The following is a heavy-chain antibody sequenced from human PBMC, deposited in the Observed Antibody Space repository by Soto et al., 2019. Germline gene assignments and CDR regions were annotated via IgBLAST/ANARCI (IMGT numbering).Heavy chain of an antibody. CDR1: GGSISSGGYY. Sequence: SETLSLTCTVSGGSISSGGYYWSWIRQHPGKGLEWIGYIYYSGSTYYNPSLKSRVTISVDTSKNQFSLKLSSVTAADTAVYYCAIGYCSGGSCFPTNWFDPWGQGTLVTVSS. V-gene: IGHV4-31*03. CDR2: IYYSGST. J-gene: IGHJ5*02. D-gene: IGHD2-15*01. CDR3: AIGYCSGGSCFPTNWFDP.